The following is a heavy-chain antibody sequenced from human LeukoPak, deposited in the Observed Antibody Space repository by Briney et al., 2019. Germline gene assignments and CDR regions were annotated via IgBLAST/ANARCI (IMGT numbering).Heavy chain of an antibody. CDR3: ARQSSWRGRYCFDP. J-gene: IGHJ5*02. CDR2: ISYNGHT. CDR1: AGVIGSSNYS. D-gene: IGHD3-10*01. Sequence: SETLSLTCTVSAGVIGSSNYSWSWIRQTPGTGLEWIGSISYNGHTNYNPSLKSRVTISGDTSEDHFSLQVRSVTAADTAVYYCARQSSWRGRYCFDPWGQGIMVIVSS. V-gene: IGHV4-39*01.